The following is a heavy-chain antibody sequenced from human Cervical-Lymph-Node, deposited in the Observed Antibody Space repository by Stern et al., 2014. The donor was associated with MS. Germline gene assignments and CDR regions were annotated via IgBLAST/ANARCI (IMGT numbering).Heavy chain of an antibody. D-gene: IGHD3-22*01. CDR2: NSAYNGNT. Sequence: QVQLLQPGAEAKRPGASATVSCKRAGYTFTSYGISSVRSAPGQGLDGMGWNSAYNGNTSYAQKLQGRVTSTTDTSTSTAYMELRSLRSDDTAVYYCARDMAYYYDSSGDLDYWGQGTLVTVSS. CDR1: GYTFTSYG. CDR3: ARDMAYYYDSSGDLDY. V-gene: IGHV1-18*01. J-gene: IGHJ4*02.